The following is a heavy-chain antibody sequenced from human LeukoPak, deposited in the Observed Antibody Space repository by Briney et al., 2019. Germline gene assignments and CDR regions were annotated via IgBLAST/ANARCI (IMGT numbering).Heavy chain of an antibody. V-gene: IGHV5-10-1*01. CDR3: ARSSAIAAAAPNGLLH. CDR1: GYSFTSYW. J-gene: IGHJ1*01. D-gene: IGHD6-13*01. Sequence: GESLKISRKGSGYSFTSYWISWVRQLPGKGLEWIGRIDLSDSYTNYNPSFQGHVTISADKSISTAYLQWSSLKASDTAMYYCARSSAIAAAAPNGLLHWGQGTLVTVSS. CDR2: IDLSDSYT.